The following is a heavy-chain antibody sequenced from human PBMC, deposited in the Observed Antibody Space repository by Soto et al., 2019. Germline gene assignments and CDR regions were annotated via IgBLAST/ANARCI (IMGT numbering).Heavy chain of an antibody. CDR2: ISWNSGSI. J-gene: IGHJ5*02. CDR1: GFTFDDYA. CDR3: AKDAVVAKMVRGVISWFDP. D-gene: IGHD3-10*01. V-gene: IGHV3-9*01. Sequence: GGSLRLSCAASGFTFDDYAMHWVRQAPGKGLEWVSGISWNSGSIGYADSVKGRFTISRDNAKNSLYLQMNSLRAEDTALYYCAKDAVVAKMVRGVISWFDPWGQGTLVTVSS.